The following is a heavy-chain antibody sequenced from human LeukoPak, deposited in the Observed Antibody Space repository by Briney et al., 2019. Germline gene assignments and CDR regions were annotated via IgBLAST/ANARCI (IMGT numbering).Heavy chain of an antibody. Sequence: TSETLSLTCAVSGYSISSGYWWSWVRQPPGKGLEWIGEIHHSGRTNYSPSLKSRVTMSVDKSKNHFSLKLTSVTAADTAVYYCARNGDYSADSWGQGTLLTVSS. CDR1: GYSISSGYW. J-gene: IGHJ4*02. CDR3: ARNGDYSADS. V-gene: IGHV4-4*02. CDR2: IHHSGRT. D-gene: IGHD4-17*01.